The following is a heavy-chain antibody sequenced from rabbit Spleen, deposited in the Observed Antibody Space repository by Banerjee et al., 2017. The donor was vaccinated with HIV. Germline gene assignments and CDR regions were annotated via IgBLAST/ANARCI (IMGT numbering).Heavy chain of an antibody. CDR3: ARQDADIGYYL. CDR2: INAVTGKA. CDR1: GFSFSNKAV. Sequence: QEYLEESGGDLVKPGASLTLTCKASGFSFSNKAVMCWVRQAPGKGLERIACINAVTGKAVYAIWAKGRLPITRSTSLHTVDLQMTSLTAADTTTYFCARQDADIGYYLWGPRTLVTVS. J-gene: IGHJ4*01. D-gene: IGHD1-1*01. V-gene: IGHV1S43*01.